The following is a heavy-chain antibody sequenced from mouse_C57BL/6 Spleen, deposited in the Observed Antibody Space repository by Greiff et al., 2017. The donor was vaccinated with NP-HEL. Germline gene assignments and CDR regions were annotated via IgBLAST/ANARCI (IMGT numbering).Heavy chain of an antibody. Sequence: EVQLQQSGPELVKPGASVKIPCKASGYTFTDYNMDWVKQSHGKSLEWIGDINPNNGGTIYNQKFKGKATLTVDKSSSTAYMELRSLTSEDTAVYYCARVDSSGPYYYAMDYWGQGTSVTVSS. CDR3: ARVDSSGPYYYAMDY. CDR2: INPNNGGT. CDR1: GYTFTDYN. D-gene: IGHD3-2*02. V-gene: IGHV1-18*01. J-gene: IGHJ4*01.